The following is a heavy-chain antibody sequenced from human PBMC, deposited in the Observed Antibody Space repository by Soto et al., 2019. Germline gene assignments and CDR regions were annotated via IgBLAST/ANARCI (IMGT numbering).Heavy chain of an antibody. CDR2: TYYRSKWYN. D-gene: IGHD3-3*01. CDR3: ARGARITIFGVVTGSWFDP. Sequence: SQTLSLTCAISGDSVSSNSAAWNWIRQSPSRGLEWLGRTYYRSKWYNDYAVSVKSRITINPDTSKNQFSLQLNSVTPEDTAVYYCARGARITIFGVVTGSWFDPWGQGTLVTVSS. V-gene: IGHV6-1*01. J-gene: IGHJ5*02. CDR1: GDSVSSNSAA.